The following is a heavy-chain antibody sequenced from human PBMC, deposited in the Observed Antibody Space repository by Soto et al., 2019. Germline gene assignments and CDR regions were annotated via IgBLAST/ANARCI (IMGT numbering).Heavy chain of an antibody. CDR2: ISYDGSNK. CDR3: AKLDEGGLQYAYYAMDV. Sequence: GGSLRLSCVASGFTFSNYGMHWVRQAPGKGLEWVAVISYDGSNKYYADSVKGRFTISRDNSKNTFYLQMTSLRTEDTALYYCAKLDEGGLQYAYYAMDVWGQGTTVTVSS. D-gene: IGHD2-15*01. V-gene: IGHV3-30*18. CDR1: GFTFSNYG. J-gene: IGHJ6*02.